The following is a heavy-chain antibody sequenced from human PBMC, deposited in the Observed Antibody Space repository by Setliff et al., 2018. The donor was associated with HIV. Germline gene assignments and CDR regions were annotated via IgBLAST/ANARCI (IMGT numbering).Heavy chain of an antibody. CDR2: TANT. Sequence: NPSETLSLTCTVSGDSISTDNYHWGWIRQPPGKGLERIGHTANTDYNPSLKSRVTVSVDTSKNQLSLRLSSVTAADTAVYYCARHAALIKRYYYYYLDVWGKGTTVTV. V-gene: IGHV4-39*01. CDR1: GDSISTDNYH. D-gene: IGHD5-18*01. CDR3: ARHAALIKRYYYYYLDV. J-gene: IGHJ6*03.